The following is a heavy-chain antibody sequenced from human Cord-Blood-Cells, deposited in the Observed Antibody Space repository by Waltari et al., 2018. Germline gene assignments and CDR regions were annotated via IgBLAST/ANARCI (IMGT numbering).Heavy chain of an antibody. CDR2: INPNSGGT. CDR3: ARVRWELNAFDI. V-gene: IGHV1-2*02. D-gene: IGHD1-26*01. Sequence: QVQLVQSGAEVKKPGASVKVPCKASGYTFPGYYMHWVRQVPGQGLEWMGWINPNSGGTNYAQKFQGRVTMTRDTSISTAYMELSRLRSDDTAVYYCARVRWELNAFDIWGQGTMVTVSS. CDR1: GYTFPGYY. J-gene: IGHJ3*02.